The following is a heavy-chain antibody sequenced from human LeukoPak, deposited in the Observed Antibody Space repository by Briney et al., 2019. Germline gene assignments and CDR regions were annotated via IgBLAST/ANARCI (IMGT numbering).Heavy chain of an antibody. Sequence: SETLSLTCTVSGGSISSYYWSWIRQPPGKGLEWIGYIYYSGSTNYNPSLKSRVTISVDTSKNQFSLKLSSVTAAYAAVYHCARVSVGGTLHGFEYLGQGTLVTVSS. J-gene: IGHJ4*02. CDR1: GGSISSYY. CDR3: ARVSVGGTLHGFEY. V-gene: IGHV4-59*01. CDR2: IYYSGST. D-gene: IGHD1-26*01.